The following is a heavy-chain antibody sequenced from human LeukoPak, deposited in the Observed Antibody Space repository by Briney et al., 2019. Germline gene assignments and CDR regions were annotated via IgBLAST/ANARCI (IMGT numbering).Heavy chain of an antibody. Sequence: SETLSLTCTVSGGSISSYYWSWMRQPPGKGLEWIGYISYSGSTKYNPSLKSRVTISVDTSKNHISLKVTSVTAADTAVYYCARRQEMATILSWFDPWGQGALVTVSS. CDR3: ARRQEMATILSWFDP. D-gene: IGHD5-24*01. CDR1: GGSISSYY. CDR2: ISYSGST. J-gene: IGHJ5*02. V-gene: IGHV4-59*08.